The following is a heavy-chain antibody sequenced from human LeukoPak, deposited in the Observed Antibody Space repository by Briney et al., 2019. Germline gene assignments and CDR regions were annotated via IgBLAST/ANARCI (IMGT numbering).Heavy chain of an antibody. J-gene: IGHJ6*02. CDR3: ARDSRTLYGMDV. CDR2: IYYSEST. Sequence: PSETLSLTCTVSGGSISSSSYYWGWIRQPAGKGLEWIGSIYYSESTNYNPSLKSRVTISVDTSKNQFSLKLSSVTAADTAVYYCARDSRTLYGMDVWGQGTTVTVSS. V-gene: IGHV4-39*07. CDR1: GGSISSSSYY.